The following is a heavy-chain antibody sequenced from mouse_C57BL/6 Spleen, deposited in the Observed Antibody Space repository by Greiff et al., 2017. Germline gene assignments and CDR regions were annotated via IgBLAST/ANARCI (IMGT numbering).Heavy chain of an antibody. CDR2: INPSNGGT. V-gene: IGHV1-53*01. Sequence: QVHVKQPGTELVKPGASVKLSCKASGYTFTSYWMHWVKQRPGQGLEWIGNINPSNGGTNYNEKFKSKATLTVDKSSSTAYMQLSSLTSEDSAVYYCARGRDLLWYLGAMDYWGQGTSVTVSS. CDR3: ARGRDLLWYLGAMDY. D-gene: IGHD2-1*01. CDR1: GYTFTSYW. J-gene: IGHJ4*01.